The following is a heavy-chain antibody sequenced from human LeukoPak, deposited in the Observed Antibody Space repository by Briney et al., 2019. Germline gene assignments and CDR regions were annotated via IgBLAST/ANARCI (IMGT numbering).Heavy chain of an antibody. V-gene: IGHV4-34*01. Sequence: PSETLSLTCAVYGGSFSAYYWNWIRQPPGKGLEWIGEINHSGSTNYNPSLKSRVTISVDTSKNQFSLKLSSVTAADTAVYYCARGQIRGLGGNLGDWGQGTLVTVSS. CDR3: ARGQIRGLGGNLGD. J-gene: IGHJ4*02. D-gene: IGHD3-16*01. CDR1: GGSFSAYY. CDR2: INHSGST.